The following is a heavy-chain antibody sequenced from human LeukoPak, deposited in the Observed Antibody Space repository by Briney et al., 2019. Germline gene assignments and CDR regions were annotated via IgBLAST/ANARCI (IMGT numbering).Heavy chain of an antibody. D-gene: IGHD3-16*01. CDR2: IIPIFGTA. V-gene: IGHV1-69*05. Sequence: SVKVSCKASGGTFSSYAISWVRQAPGQGLEWMGGIIPIFGTANYAQKFQGRVTITTDESTSTAYMELRSLRSGDTAVYYCARGPGGSQVSFDIWGQGTMVTVSS. CDR1: GGTFSSYA. J-gene: IGHJ3*02. CDR3: ARGPGGSQVSFDI.